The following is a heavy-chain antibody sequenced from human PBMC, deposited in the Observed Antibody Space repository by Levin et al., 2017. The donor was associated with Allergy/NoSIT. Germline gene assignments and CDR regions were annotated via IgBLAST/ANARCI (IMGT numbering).Heavy chain of an antibody. J-gene: IGHJ3*02. V-gene: IGHV4-39*01. CDR2: IYYNGRT. D-gene: IGHD6-13*01. CDR3: VSYSSTWYGAFDI. CDR1: GGSISSSSYY. Sequence: ETLSLTCTVSGGSISSSSYYWGWIRQPPGKGLEWIGTIYYNGRTFYNPSLKSRVTISVDTSKNQFSLKLSSVTAADTAVYYCVSYSSTWYGAFDIWGQGTVVTVSS.